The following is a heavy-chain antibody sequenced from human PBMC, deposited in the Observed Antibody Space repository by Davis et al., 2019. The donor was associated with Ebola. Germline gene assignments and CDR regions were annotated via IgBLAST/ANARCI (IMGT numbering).Heavy chain of an antibody. CDR3: ARHYSSSSPLDY. CDR1: GFTFSSYW. J-gene: IGHJ4*02. V-gene: IGHV3-7*03. D-gene: IGHD6-13*01. CDR2: IKQDGSEK. Sequence: GESLKISCAASGFTFSSYWMSWVRQAPGKGLEWVANIKQDGSEKYYVDSVKGRFTISRDNAKNSLYLQMNSLRAEDTAVYYCARHYSSSSPLDYWGRGTLVTVSS.